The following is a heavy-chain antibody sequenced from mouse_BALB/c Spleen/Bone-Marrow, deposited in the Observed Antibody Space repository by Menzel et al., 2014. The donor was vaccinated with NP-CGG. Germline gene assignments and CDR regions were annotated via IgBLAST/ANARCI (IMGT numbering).Heavy chain of an antibody. CDR2: IYPESSTV. J-gene: IGHJ2*01. D-gene: IGHD1-2*01. V-gene: IGHV4-1*02. CDR1: GFDFSRYW. Sequence: EVKLVESGGGLVQPGGSLKLSCTASGFDFSRYWMSWVRQAPGKGLQGIGEIYPESSTVNYTPSLKDKFIISRDNAKNALYLQVSKVRSEDTALYYCTRLTYYGLSDYWGQGTTLTVSS. CDR3: TRLTYYGLSDY.